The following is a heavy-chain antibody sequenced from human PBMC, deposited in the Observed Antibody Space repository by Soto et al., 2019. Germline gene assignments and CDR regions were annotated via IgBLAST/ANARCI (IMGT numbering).Heavy chain of an antibody. D-gene: IGHD5-12*01. CDR2: IIPSFGTA. Sequence: QVPLVQSGAEVKKPESSVKVSCKASGGTFSSYAISWVRQAPGQGLEWMGGIIPSFGTANYAQKFQGRVTITADESRGTDYLELGSLRSEDTAVYYCASHLRDGYNVVSGYYYGMDVWGQGTTVTVSS. V-gene: IGHV1-69*01. CDR3: ASHLRDGYNVVSGYYYGMDV. J-gene: IGHJ6*02. CDR1: GGTFSSYA.